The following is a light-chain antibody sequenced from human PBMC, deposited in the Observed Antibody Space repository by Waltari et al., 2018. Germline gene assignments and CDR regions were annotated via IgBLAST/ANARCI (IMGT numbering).Light chain of an antibody. CDR3: QSYDNSLSVLYVI. V-gene: IGLV1-40*01. Sequence: QSVLTQPHSVSGAPGQRVTISCTRSGSNIGTDYDVHWYQHLPGTAPKLLIYGHTIRPSAVPALFSASKSGTSASLAITGLQAEDEADYYCQSYDNSLSVLYVIFVGGTKLTVL. CDR1: GSNIGTDYD. J-gene: IGLJ2*01. CDR2: GHT.